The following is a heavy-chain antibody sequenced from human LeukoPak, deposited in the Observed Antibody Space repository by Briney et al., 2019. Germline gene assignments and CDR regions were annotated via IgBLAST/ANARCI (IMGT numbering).Heavy chain of an antibody. CDR3: ARDSGDYYDSSGYPQH. CDR2: IIPILGIA. D-gene: IGHD3-22*01. J-gene: IGHJ1*01. Sequence: ASVKVSCKASGGTFISYTISWVRQAPGQGLEWMGRIIPILGIANYAQKFQGRVTITADKSKSKAYMELSSLRSEDTAVYYCARDSGDYYDSSGYPQHWGQGTLVTVSS. CDR1: GGTFISYT. V-gene: IGHV1-69*04.